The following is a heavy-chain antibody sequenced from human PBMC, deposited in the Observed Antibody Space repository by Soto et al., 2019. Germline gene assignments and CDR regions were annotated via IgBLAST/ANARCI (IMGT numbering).Heavy chain of an antibody. D-gene: IGHD2-2*02. CDR1: GFTVSSNY. V-gene: IGHV3-53*01. Sequence: GGSLRLSCAASGFTVSSNYMSWVRQAPGKGLEWVSVIYSGGSTYYADSVKGRFTISRDNSKNTLYLQMNSLRAEDTAVYYCARDRVVVVPAAIIGTYYHYGMDVWGQGTTVTVSS. CDR2: IYSGGST. CDR3: ARDRVVVVPAAIIGTYYHYGMDV. J-gene: IGHJ6*02.